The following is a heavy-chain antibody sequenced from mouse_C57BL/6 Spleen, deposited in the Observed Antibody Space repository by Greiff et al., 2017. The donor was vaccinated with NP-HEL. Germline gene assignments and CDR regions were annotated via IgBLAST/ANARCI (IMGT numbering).Heavy chain of an antibody. J-gene: IGHJ4*01. Sequence: QVQMKQPGAELVKPGASVKLSCKASGYTFTSYWMQWVKQRPGQGLEWIGEIDPSDSYTNYNQKFKGKATLTVDTSSSTAYMQLSSLTSEDSAVYYCARSSGDYDGYYHLYAMDYWGQGTSVTVSS. D-gene: IGHD2-3*01. CDR1: GYTFTSYW. CDR2: IDPSDSYT. V-gene: IGHV1-50*01. CDR3: ARSSGDYDGYYHLYAMDY.